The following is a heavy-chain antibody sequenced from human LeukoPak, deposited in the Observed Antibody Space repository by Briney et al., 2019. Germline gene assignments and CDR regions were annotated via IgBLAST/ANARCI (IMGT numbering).Heavy chain of an antibody. CDR3: AKDLTSTVTTPGYFDY. V-gene: IGHV3-9*01. Sequence: PGRSLRLSCAASGFTFDDYAMHWVRQAPGKGLEWVSGISWNSGSIGYADSVKGRFTISRDNAKNSLYLRMNSLRAEDTALYYCAKDLTSTVTTPGYFDYWGQGTLVTVSS. CDR2: ISWNSGSI. CDR1: GFTFDDYA. J-gene: IGHJ4*02. D-gene: IGHD4-17*01.